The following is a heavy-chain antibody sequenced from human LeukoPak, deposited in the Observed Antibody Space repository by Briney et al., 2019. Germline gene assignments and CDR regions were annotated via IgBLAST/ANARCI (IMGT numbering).Heavy chain of an antibody. J-gene: IGHJ5*02. CDR3: ARADQGGNWFDP. V-gene: IGHV4-59*01. D-gene: IGHD2-2*01. CDR2: IYYSGST. Sequence: SETLSLTCTVSGGSISSYYWSWIRQPPGKGLEWIGYIYYSGSTNYNPSLKSRVIISVDTSKNQFSLKLSSVTAADTAVYYCARADQGGNWFDPWGQGTLVTVSS. CDR1: GGSISSYY.